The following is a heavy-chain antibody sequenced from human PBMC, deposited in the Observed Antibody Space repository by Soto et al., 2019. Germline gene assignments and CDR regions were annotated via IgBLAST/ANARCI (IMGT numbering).Heavy chain of an antibody. V-gene: IGHV1-46*01. D-gene: IGHD4-17*01. CDR1: GYTFTSYY. CDR2: INPSGGST. J-gene: IGHJ4*02. Sequence: GASVKVSCKASGYTFTSYYMHWVRQAPGQGLEWMGIINPSGGSTSYAQKFQGRVTMTRDTSTSTVYMELSSLRSEDTAVYYCARDLRATTVVTPLAYWGQGTLVTVSS. CDR3: ARDLRATTVVTPLAY.